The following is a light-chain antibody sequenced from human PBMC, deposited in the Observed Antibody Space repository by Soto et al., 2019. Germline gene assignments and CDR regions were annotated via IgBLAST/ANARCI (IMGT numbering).Light chain of an antibody. J-gene: IGKJ4*01. Sequence: EIVMTQSPATLSVSPGERATLSCRASQSVSSNLAWYQQKPGQTPKLLIYVASTKATGTPARFSGSGSATEFTLTISSLQSEDFAVYYCQQYNVWPLTFGGGTKVEFK. CDR2: VAS. V-gene: IGKV3-15*01. CDR3: QQYNVWPLT. CDR1: QSVSSN.